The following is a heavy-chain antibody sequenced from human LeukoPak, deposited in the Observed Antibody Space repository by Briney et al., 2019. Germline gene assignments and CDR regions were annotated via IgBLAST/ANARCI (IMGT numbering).Heavy chain of an antibody. CDR3: ARASYSYDISGWVPFDY. CDR1: GYTFTGYY. D-gene: IGHD3-22*01. CDR2: INPNSGGT. V-gene: IGHV1-2*02. Sequence: GASVKVSCKASGYTFTGYYMHWVRQAPGQGLEWMGWINPNSGGTNYAQKFQGRVTMTRDTSISTAYMELRSLRSDDTAVYYCARASYSYDISGWVPFDYWGQGTLVTVSS. J-gene: IGHJ4*02.